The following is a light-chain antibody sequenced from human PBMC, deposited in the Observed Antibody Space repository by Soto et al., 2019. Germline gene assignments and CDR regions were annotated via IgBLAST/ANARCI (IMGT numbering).Light chain of an antibody. CDR1: QNVNSN. V-gene: IGKV3-15*01. J-gene: IGKJ2*01. CDR3: HQYNTSNT. Sequence: EIAMTQSPATLSVSPGQRATLSCRASQNVNSNLAWYQQKPGHAPSLLMYNVSTRATGFPARFSGSGSGTEFTLTISSLQSEDSAIYYCHQYNTSNTCAQGIKVDIK. CDR2: NVS.